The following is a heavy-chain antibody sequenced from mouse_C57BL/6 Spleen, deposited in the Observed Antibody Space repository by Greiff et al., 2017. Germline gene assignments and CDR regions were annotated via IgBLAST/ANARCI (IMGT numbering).Heavy chain of an antibody. CDR3: ARGGNYDPYWYFDV. Sequence: QVQLQQPGAELVMPGASVKLSCKASGYTFTSYWMHWVKQRPGQGLEWIGEIDPSDSYTNYNQKFKGKSTLTVDKSSSTAYMQLSSLTSEDSAVYYCARGGNYDPYWYFDVWGTGTTVTVSS. D-gene: IGHD2-1*01. J-gene: IGHJ1*03. CDR1: GYTFTSYW. V-gene: IGHV1-69*01. CDR2: IDPSDSYT.